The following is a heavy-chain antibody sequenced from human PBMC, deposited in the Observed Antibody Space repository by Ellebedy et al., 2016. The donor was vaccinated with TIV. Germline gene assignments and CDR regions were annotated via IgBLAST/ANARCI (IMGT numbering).Heavy chain of an antibody. CDR3: ASDEAEVGATFFGY. Sequence: GESLKISCAASGFTFSSYAMRWVRQAPGKGLEWVSAISGSGGSTHYADSVKGRFTISRYNSKNTLFLQVNSMRDEDTAVYYCASDEAEVGATFFGYWGQGTLVTVSS. D-gene: IGHD1-26*01. V-gene: IGHV3-23*01. CDR1: GFTFSSYA. CDR2: ISGSGGST. J-gene: IGHJ4*02.